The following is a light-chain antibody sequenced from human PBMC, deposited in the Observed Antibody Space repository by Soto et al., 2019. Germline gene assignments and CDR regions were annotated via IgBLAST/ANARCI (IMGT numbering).Light chain of an antibody. CDR1: QSVSSY. CDR2: DAS. Sequence: EIVLTQSPAILSMSPGERATLSCRASQSVSSYFAWYQQKPGQAPRLLIYDASNRATGVPARFSGSGSGTNFSLTISSLGPEDFAVYYCQQRRSWRVGFGQGTRVDTK. V-gene: IGKV3-11*01. J-gene: IGKJ1*01. CDR3: QQRRSWRVG.